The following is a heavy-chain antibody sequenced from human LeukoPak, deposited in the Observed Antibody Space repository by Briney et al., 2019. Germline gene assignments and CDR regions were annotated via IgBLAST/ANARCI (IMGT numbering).Heavy chain of an antibody. V-gene: IGHV4-39*07. CDR1: GGSISGSSYY. D-gene: IGHD2-15*01. Sequence: SETLSLTCTVSGGSISGSSYYWAWIRQPPGKGLEWIGSIYYSGNTYYNPSLKSRVTISVDTSKNQFSLELSSVTAADTAVYYCAGGMSWWPWDYWGQGTLVTVSP. CDR2: IYYSGNT. J-gene: IGHJ4*02. CDR3: AGGMSWWPWDY.